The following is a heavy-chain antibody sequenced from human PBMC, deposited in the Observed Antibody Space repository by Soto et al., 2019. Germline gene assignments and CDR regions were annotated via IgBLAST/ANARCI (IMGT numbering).Heavy chain of an antibody. D-gene: IGHD2-2*01. CDR2: INPNSGGT. CDR3: ARGYLVCSSTSCYPYADYYYYMDV. Sequence: QVQLVQSGAEVKKPGASVKVSCKASGYTFTGYYMHWVRQAPGQGLEWMGWINPNSGGTNYAQKFQGWVTMTRDTSISTADMELSRLRSDDTAVYYCARGYLVCSSTSCYPYADYYYYMDVWGKGTTVTVSS. CDR1: GYTFTGYY. J-gene: IGHJ6*03. V-gene: IGHV1-2*04.